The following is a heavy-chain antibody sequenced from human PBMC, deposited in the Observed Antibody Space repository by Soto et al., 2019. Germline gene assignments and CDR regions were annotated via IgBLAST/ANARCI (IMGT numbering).Heavy chain of an antibody. CDR1: GLISSNYR. CDR2: IYSGGST. CDR3: ARDGLSRNSTHRGP. D-gene: IGHD2-2*01. Sequence: WGSLRLSCASSGLISSNYRMHWVRQAPGKGLVWVSVIYSGGSTYYADSVKGRFTISRDNSKNTLYLQVNSLRAEDTAVYYCARDGLSRNSTHRGPWGQGTLVTVSS. J-gene: IGHJ5*02. V-gene: IGHV3-66*01.